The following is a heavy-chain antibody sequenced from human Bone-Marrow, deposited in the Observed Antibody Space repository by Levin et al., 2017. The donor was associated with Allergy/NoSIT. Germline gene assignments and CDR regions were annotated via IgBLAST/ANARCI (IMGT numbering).Heavy chain of an antibody. D-gene: IGHD2-2*01. J-gene: IGHJ6*02. Sequence: SCAASGFTFDDYAMHWVRQAPGKGLEWVSGISWNSDSIGYADSVKGRFTISRDNAKNSLYLQMNSLRAEDTALYYCAKGAPLVPGAIDSLYYSGMDVWGQGTTVSVSS. V-gene: IGHV3-9*01. CDR2: ISWNSDSI. CDR1: GFTFDDYA. CDR3: AKGAPLVPGAIDSLYYSGMDV.